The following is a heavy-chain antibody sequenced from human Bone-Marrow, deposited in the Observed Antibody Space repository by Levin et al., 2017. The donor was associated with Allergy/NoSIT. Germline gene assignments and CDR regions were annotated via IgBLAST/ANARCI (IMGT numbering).Heavy chain of an antibody. CDR2: ITTTGSHR. J-gene: IGHJ6*02. D-gene: IGHD2-2*02. V-gene: IGHV3-21*06. CDR3: ARGHEGVYCSSDNCYIRVLNGLDV. CDR1: GFIFTKYN. Sequence: PGGSLRLSCAASGFIFTKYNMNWVRQAPGKGLEWVSSITTTGSHRNYADSLKGRFTISRDNANNSVFLVLNSLRAEDSAVYYCARGHEGVYCSSDNCYIRVLNGLDVWGQGTTVTVSS.